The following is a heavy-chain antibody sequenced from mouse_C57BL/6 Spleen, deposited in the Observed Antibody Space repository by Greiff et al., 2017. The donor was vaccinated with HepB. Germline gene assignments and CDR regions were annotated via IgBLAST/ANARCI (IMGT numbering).Heavy chain of an antibody. Sequence: EVQGVESGPGMVKPSQSLSLTCTVTGYSITSGYDWHWIRHFPGNKLEWMGYISYSGSTNYNPSLKSRISITHDTSKNHFFLRLNSVTTEDTATYYCAREDNWAFDYWGQGTTLTVSS. D-gene: IGHD4-1*01. J-gene: IGHJ2*01. V-gene: IGHV3-1*01. CDR2: ISYSGST. CDR3: AREDNWAFDY. CDR1: GYSITSGYD.